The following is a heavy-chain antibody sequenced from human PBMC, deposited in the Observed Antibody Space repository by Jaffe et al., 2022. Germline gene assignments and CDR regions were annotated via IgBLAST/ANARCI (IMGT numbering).Heavy chain of an antibody. V-gene: IGHV4-61*02. CDR2: IYTSGST. Sequence: QVQLQESGPGLVKPSQTLSLTCTVSGGSISSGSYYWSWIRQPAGKGLEWIGRIYTSGSTNYNPSLKSRVTISVDTSKNQFSLKLSSVTAADTAVYYCAREGGWYSSSWYYYWGQGTLVTVSS. D-gene: IGHD6-13*01. CDR1: GGSISSGSYY. CDR3: AREGGWYSSSWYYY. J-gene: IGHJ4*02.